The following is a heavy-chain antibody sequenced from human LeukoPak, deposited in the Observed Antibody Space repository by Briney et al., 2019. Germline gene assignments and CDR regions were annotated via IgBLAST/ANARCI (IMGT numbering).Heavy chain of an antibody. V-gene: IGHV3-30-3*01. D-gene: IGHD2-2*01. CDR3: ARDRYCSSTSCYYFYYMDV. CDR2: ISYDGSNK. CDR1: GFTFSSYA. J-gene: IGHJ6*03. Sequence: GRSLRLSCAASGFTFSSYAMHWVRQAPGKGLEWVAVISYDGSNKYYADSVKGRFTISRDNSRNTLYLQMNSLRAEDTAVYYCARDRYCSSTSCYYFYYMDVWGIGTTVTVSS.